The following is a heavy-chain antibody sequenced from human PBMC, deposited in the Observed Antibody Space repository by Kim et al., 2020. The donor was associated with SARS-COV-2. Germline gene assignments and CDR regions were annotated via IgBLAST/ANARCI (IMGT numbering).Heavy chain of an antibody. V-gene: IGHV3-73*01. J-gene: IGHJ4*02. CDR3: YRPGSGAYVRCAVDY. Sequence: SASVKGRFTIARDDSTNTAYLQMNSLNTEDTAVYYCYRPGSGAYVRCAVDYWGQGILVTVSS. D-gene: IGHD3-10*01.